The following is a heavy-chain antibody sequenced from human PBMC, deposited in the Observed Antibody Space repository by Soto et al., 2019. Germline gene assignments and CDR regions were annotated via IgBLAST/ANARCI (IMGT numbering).Heavy chain of an antibody. D-gene: IGHD3-10*01. CDR2: ISYDGSNK. V-gene: IGHV3-30*18. Sequence: QVQLVESGGGVVQPGRSLRLSCAASGFTFSSYGMHWVRQAPGKGLEWVAVISYDGSNKYYADSVKGRFTISRYNSKNTLYLQMNSLRAEDTAVYYCAKGGGYYYGSGSPPWFDPWGQGTLVTVSS. CDR1: GFTFSSYG. J-gene: IGHJ5*02. CDR3: AKGGGYYYGSGSPPWFDP.